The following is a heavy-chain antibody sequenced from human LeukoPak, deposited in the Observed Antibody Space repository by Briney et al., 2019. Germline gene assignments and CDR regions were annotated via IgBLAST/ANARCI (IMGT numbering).Heavy chain of an antibody. Sequence: SQTLSLTCNVSGGAISRGDYYWSWIRQPPGNGLEGIGYIYHSGSTYYNPSLKSRITISVDTSNNQFSLKVTSVTAADPATYYCARFDIVEEGGPDYWGQGTLVTVSS. V-gene: IGHV4-30-4*01. D-gene: IGHD2-15*01. CDR1: GGAISRGDYY. CDR3: ARFDIVEEGGPDY. J-gene: IGHJ4*02. CDR2: IYHSGST.